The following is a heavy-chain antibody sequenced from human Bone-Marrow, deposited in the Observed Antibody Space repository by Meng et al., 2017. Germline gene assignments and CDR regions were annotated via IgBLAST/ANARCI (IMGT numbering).Heavy chain of an antibody. CDR2: INHSGST. CDR3: ARAPTSGQWLARKFDY. V-gene: IGHV4-34*01. Sequence: QLPRQQWGSGLFMPSAAPPPTGAVYGGSFSGYYWSWIRQPPGKGLEWIGEINHSGSTNYNPSLKSRVTISVDTSKNQFSLKLSSVTAADTAVYYCARAPTSGQWLARKFDYWGQGTLVTVSS. D-gene: IGHD6-19*01. CDR1: GGSFSGYY. J-gene: IGHJ4*02.